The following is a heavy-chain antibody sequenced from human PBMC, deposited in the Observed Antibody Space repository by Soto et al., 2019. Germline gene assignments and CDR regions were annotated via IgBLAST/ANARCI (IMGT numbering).Heavy chain of an antibody. J-gene: IGHJ4*02. Sequence: QVQLVQSGAEVKKPGASVKVSYKASGYTFTSYPMHWVRQAPGQRLEWMGWINAGNGNTKYSQKFQGRVTITRDTSASTAHMELRSLRSEDTAVYYCARDVGATGDWGQGTLVTVSS. V-gene: IGHV1-3*01. CDR1: GYTFTSYP. CDR2: INAGNGNT. CDR3: ARDVGATGD. D-gene: IGHD1-26*01.